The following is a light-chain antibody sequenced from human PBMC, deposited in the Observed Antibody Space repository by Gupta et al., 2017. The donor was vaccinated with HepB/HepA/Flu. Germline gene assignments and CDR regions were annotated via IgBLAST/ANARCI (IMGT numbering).Light chain of an antibody. CDR1: NIGSKS. V-gene: IGLV3-21*03. Sequence: SYVLTQPPSVSVAPGKTARITCGGNNIGSKSVHWYQQKPGQAPVLVVYDDSDRPSWIPERFSGSNSGNTATLTISRVEAGDEADYYCQVWDSSSDPVVFGGGTKLTVL. CDR3: QVWDSSSDPVV. CDR2: DDS. J-gene: IGLJ2*01.